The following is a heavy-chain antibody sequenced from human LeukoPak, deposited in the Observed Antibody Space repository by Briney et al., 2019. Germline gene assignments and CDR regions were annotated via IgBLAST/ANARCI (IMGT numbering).Heavy chain of an antibody. J-gene: IGHJ5*02. Sequence: SQTLSLTCTVSGGSISHGNYYWSWIRQPPGRGLEWIGYISYSGSTYYNPSLKSRVTRSLDTSKNLFSLKLTSVTAADTAVYYCARRLGYCTSTSCLDHWCDPWGQGTLVTVSS. CDR1: GGSISHGNYY. CDR2: ISYSGST. D-gene: IGHD2-2*01. V-gene: IGHV4-30-4*01. CDR3: ARRLGYCTSTSCLDHWCDP.